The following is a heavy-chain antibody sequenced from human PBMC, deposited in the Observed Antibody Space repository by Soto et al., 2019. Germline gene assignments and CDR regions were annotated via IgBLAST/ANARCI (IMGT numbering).Heavy chain of an antibody. V-gene: IGHV1-24*01. CDR2: FDPEDGET. CDR1: GYTLTELS. Sequence: ASVKVSCKVSGYTLTELSMHWVRQAPGKGLEWMGGFDPEDGETIYAQKFQGRVTMTEDTSTDTAYMELSSLRSEDTAVYYCATSKFSSGPARDAFDIWGQGTMVT. CDR3: ATSKFSSGPARDAFDI. D-gene: IGHD6-19*01. J-gene: IGHJ3*02.